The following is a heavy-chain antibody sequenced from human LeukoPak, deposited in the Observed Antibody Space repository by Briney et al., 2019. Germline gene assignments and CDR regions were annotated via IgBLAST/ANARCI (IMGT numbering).Heavy chain of an antibody. CDR3: ARDWYHAFEF. D-gene: IGHD3-9*01. Sequence: GGSLRLSCAASGFTFSNTWMNWVRQAPGKGLEWVGRIKSKTAGGTTDYAAPVKGRFTISRDDSKNMVYLQLNSLKTEDTGVYYCARDWYHAFEFWGQGTMVTVSS. J-gene: IGHJ3*01. V-gene: IGHV3-15*07. CDR2: IKSKTAGGTT. CDR1: GFTFSNTW.